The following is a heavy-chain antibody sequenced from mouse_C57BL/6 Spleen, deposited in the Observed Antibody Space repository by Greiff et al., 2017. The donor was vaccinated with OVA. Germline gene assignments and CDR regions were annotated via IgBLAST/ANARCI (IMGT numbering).Heavy chain of an antibody. CDR1: GYTFTSYW. J-gene: IGHJ4*01. CDR3: ARWLSLYAMDY. V-gene: IGHV1-64*01. CDR2: IHPNSGST. Sequence: QVQLQQPGAELVKPGASVKLSCKASGYTFTSYWMHWVKQRPGQGLEWIGMIHPNSGSTNYNEKFKSKATLTVDKSSSTAYMQLSSLPSEDSAVYYCARWLSLYAMDYWGQGTSVTVSS. D-gene: IGHD2-2*01.